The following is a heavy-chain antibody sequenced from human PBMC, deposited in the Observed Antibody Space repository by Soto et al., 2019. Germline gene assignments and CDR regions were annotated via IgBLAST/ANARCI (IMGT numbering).Heavy chain of an antibody. J-gene: IGHJ4*02. CDR3: VREGVGFDSSGYPSRYFDF. V-gene: IGHV1-18*01. Sequence: RASVKVSCKTSGYTFSNYGITWVRQATGQPLEWLGWISLYSDGTNYAQKFQGRVSMTTDTSTTTAYMELRSLRSDDTAVYYCVREGVGFDSSGYPSRYFDFWGQGILVTVSS. CDR1: GYTFSNYG. D-gene: IGHD3-22*01. CDR2: ISLYSDGT.